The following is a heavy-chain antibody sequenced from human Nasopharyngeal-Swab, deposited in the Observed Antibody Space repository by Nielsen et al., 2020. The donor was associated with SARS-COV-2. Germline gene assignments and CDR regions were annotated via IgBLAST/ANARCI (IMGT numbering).Heavy chain of an antibody. CDR3: AKEKTTNTRGYFDF. D-gene: IGHD1-7*01. CDR1: GFTFSSYG. CDR2: ISYDGSNK. V-gene: IGHV3-30*18. Sequence: GGSLRLSCAASGFTFSSYGMHWVRQAPGKGLEWVAIISYDGSNKYYADSVKGRFTISRDNSKNTVYLQISSLRAEDTAVYYCAKEKTTNTRGYFDFWGQGTLVTVS. J-gene: IGHJ4*02.